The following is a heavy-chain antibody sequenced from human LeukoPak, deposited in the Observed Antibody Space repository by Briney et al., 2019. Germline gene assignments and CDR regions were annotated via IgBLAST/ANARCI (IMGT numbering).Heavy chain of an antibody. CDR3: VSFYETY. Sequence: GGSLRLSCAASGFSFSTQRMHWVRQAPGKGLVWVSYINIDERITGYADSVKGRFTISKDNAKNTVYLQMNSLRAEDTAVYYCVSFYETYWGRGTLVTVSS. D-gene: IGHD2/OR15-2a*01. J-gene: IGHJ4*02. CDR1: GFSFSTQR. V-gene: IGHV3-74*01. CDR2: INIDERIT.